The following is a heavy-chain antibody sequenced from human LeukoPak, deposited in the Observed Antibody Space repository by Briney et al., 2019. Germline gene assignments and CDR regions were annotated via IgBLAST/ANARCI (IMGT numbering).Heavy chain of an antibody. CDR1: GFTFSTCA. V-gene: IGHV3-30-3*01. J-gene: IGHJ5*02. Sequence: GGSLRLSCAASGFTFSTCAMSWVRQAPGKGLEWVAVISYDGSDKYYADSVKGRFTISRDNSKNTLYLQMNSLRAEDTAVYYCARGRYYDSSGYHNWFDPWGQGTLVTASS. D-gene: IGHD3-22*01. CDR3: ARGRYYDSSGYHNWFDP. CDR2: ISYDGSDK.